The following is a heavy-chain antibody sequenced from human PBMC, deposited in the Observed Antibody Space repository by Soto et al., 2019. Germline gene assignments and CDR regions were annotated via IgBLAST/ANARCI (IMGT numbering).Heavy chain of an antibody. CDR3: AKLRPREPGWGGYHFEH. CDR2: IRGDNAA. D-gene: IGHD2-15*01. CDR1: GFAFGNSV. V-gene: IGHV3-23*01. J-gene: IGHJ4*02. Sequence: EVQLLESGGGLVQPGGSLRLSRAASGFAFGNSVMGYVRQAPGKGLEWVSSIRGDNAAYYADSVKGRFTISRDNSNNMLYLQMSYLRIEDTAVYYCAKLRPREPGWGGYHFEHWGQGALVTVST.